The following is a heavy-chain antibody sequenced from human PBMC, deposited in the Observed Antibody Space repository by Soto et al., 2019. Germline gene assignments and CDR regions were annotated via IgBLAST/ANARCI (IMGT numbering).Heavy chain of an antibody. D-gene: IGHD3-10*01. CDR3: ARDLRSGSGTHYQH. J-gene: IGHJ4*02. Sequence: GALVKVSCKASCYSFTSYWISWIRPARGQGLEWMGWISDYSGNTKYARQFQGRLILTTDRSTNEAPMELTSLTSDDTGVYFCARDLRSGSGTHYQHWGQGTQVTVSS. V-gene: IGHV1-18*01. CDR2: ISDYSGNT. CDR1: CYSFTSYW.